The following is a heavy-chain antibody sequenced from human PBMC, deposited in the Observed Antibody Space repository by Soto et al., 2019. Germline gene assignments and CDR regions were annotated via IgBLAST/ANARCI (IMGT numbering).Heavy chain of an antibody. CDR2: INPNSGGT. V-gene: IGHV1-2*04. D-gene: IGHD6-19*01. Sequence: ASVKVSCKASGYTFTGYYMHWVRQAPGQGLEWMGWINPNSGGTNYAQKFQGWVTMTRDTSISTAYMELSRLRSDDTAVYYCARGAAVAPMAGYFQHWGQGTLVTVSS. J-gene: IGHJ1*01. CDR3: ARGAAVAPMAGYFQH. CDR1: GYTFTGYY.